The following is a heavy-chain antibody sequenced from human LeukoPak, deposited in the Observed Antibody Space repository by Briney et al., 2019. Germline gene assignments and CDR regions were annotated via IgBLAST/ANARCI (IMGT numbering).Heavy chain of an antibody. J-gene: IGHJ3*02. D-gene: IGHD1-26*01. CDR2: LSGSSSYK. CDR1: GFTFSNYS. Sequence: TGGSLRLSCAASGFTFSNYSMNWVRQAPGQGLEWVSSLSGSSSYKYYADSVKGRFTISRDNAKNSLYLQMNSLRAEVTAVYYCARDEGWWELPGAFDIWGQGTMVTVSS. CDR3: ARDEGWWELPGAFDI. V-gene: IGHV3-21*01.